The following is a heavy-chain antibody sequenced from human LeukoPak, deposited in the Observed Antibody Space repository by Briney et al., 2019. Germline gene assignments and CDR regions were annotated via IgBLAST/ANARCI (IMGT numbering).Heavy chain of an antibody. J-gene: IGHJ4*02. CDR3: TTATGSGSYYMGFDY. Sequence: GGSLRLSCAASGFTFNNAWMNWVRQAPGKGLEWVGRIKSKTGGDTTDYAAPVKGRFAISRDDSKNTLYLQMNSLKTEDTAVYYRTTATGSGSYYMGFDYWGQGTLVTVSS. D-gene: IGHD3-10*01. V-gene: IGHV3-15*07. CDR1: GFTFNNAW. CDR2: IKSKTGGDTT.